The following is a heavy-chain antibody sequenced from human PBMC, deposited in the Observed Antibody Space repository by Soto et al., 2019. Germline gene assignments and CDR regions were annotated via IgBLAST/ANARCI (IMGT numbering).Heavy chain of an antibody. Sequence: GSLRLSCAASGFTFSSYAMSWVRQAPGKGLEWVSAISGSGGSTYYADSVKGRFTISRDNSKNTLYLQMNSLRAEDTAVYYCAKDESPTRNADAFDLWGPGTIVTVSS. CDR2: ISGSGGST. J-gene: IGHJ3*01. CDR3: AKDESPTRNADAFDL. CDR1: GFTFSSYA. V-gene: IGHV3-23*01.